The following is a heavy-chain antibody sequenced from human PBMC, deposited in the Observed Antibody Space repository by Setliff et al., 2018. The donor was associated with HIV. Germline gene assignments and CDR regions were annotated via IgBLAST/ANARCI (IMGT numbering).Heavy chain of an antibody. V-gene: IGHV4-39*01. Sequence: SETLSLTCTVSGGSIGIRSYFWGWIRQPPGKGLEWIGSVYSSGSTYYNPSLKSRVTVSVDTSKDQFSLRLSSVTVADTAVYYWASGQWLEHAFDIWGQGTVVTVSS. J-gene: IGHJ3*02. D-gene: IGHD6-19*01. CDR1: GGSIGIRSYF. CDR2: VYSSGST. CDR3: ASGQWLEHAFDI.